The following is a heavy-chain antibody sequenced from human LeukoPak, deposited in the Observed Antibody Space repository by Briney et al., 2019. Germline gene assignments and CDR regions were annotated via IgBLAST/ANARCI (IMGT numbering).Heavy chain of an antibody. D-gene: IGHD1-26*01. Sequence: TSETLSLTCAVYGGSFSGYYWSWIRQPPGKGLEWIGEINHSGSTNYNPSLKSRVTISVDTSKNQFSLKLSSVTAADTAVYYCARGLGVLGATNGGGYYFDYWGQGTLVTVSS. J-gene: IGHJ4*02. CDR3: ARGLGVLGATNGGGYYFDY. CDR1: GGSFSGYY. CDR2: INHSGST. V-gene: IGHV4-34*01.